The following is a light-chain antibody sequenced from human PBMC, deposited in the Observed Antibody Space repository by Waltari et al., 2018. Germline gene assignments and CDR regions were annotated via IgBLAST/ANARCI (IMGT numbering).Light chain of an antibody. V-gene: IGLV2-14*03. J-gene: IGLJ3*02. CDR3: SSYTRSSTWV. CDR1: SSDVGAYDY. CDR2: DVR. Sequence: HSALTQPASVSGSPGQSITISCTGTSSDVGAYDYVSWYQQYPGKAPKLMIYDVRNRPLGVSNRFSGSKSGITASLSISGVQAEDEAYYDCSSYTRSSTWVFGGGTKLTVL.